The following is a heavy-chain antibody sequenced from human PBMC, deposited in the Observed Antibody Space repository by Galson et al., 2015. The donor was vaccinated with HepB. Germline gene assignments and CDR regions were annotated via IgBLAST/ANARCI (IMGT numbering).Heavy chain of an antibody. D-gene: IGHD3-16*01. CDR2: ITRSGDNT. J-gene: IGHJ5*02. CDR3: ARRAWGPTAGGFDP. V-gene: IGHV3-48*02. CDR1: GFSFSSYA. Sequence: SLRLSCAASGFSFSSYAMRWVRQAPGKGLEWVSGITRSGDNTYYADSVKGRFTISRDNAKNSLYLQMNSLRDEDTAVYYCARRAWGPTAGGFDPWGQGTLVTVSS.